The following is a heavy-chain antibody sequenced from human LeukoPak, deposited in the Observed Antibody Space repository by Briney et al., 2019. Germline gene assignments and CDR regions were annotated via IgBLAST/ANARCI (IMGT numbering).Heavy chain of an antibody. J-gene: IGHJ6*03. CDR3: ARGRRSRVAATTGYYYYMDV. D-gene: IGHD2-15*01. Sequence: ASVKVSCKASGYTFTSYDINWVRQATGQGPEWMGWMNPNSGNTGYAQKFQGRVTMTRNTSISTAYMELSSLRSEDTAVYYCARGRRSRVAATTGYYYYMDVWGKGTTVTVSS. CDR2: MNPNSGNT. CDR1: GYTFTSYD. V-gene: IGHV1-8*01.